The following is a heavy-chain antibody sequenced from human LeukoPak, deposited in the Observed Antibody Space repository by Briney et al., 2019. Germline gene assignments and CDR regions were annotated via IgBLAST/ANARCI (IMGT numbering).Heavy chain of an antibody. Sequence: GGSLRLSCAASGFTFSSFWMHWVRQAPGKGLVWVSRLNSDGSGTSYADSVKGRFTISRDNARNTLYLQMNSLRAEDTAVYYCAKGSAASRPYYFDYWGQGTLVTVSS. CDR1: GFTFSSFW. V-gene: IGHV3-74*01. CDR3: AKGSAASRPYYFDY. J-gene: IGHJ4*02. D-gene: IGHD6-25*01. CDR2: LNSDGSGT.